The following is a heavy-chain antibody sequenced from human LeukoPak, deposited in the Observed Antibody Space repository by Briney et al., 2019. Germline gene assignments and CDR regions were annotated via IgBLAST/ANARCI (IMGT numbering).Heavy chain of an antibody. CDR2: IYYSGGT. CDR3: ARGKGVGVNPLDY. D-gene: IGHD1-26*01. J-gene: IGHJ4*02. CDR1: GGSISGYY. Sequence: SETLSLTCTVSGGSISGYYWSWIRQPPGKGLEWIGYIYYSGGTNYNPSLKSRVTISVDTSKNQFSLKLTSVTAADTAVYYCARGKGVGVNPLDYLGQGTLVTVSS. V-gene: IGHV4-59*01.